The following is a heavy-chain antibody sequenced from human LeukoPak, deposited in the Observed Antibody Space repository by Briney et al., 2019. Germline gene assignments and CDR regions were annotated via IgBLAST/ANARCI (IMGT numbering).Heavy chain of an antibody. V-gene: IGHV3-7*01. J-gene: IGHJ6*04. CDR3: ARDMVDVVVPAAIVDV. CDR2: IKQDGSEK. Sequence: PGGSLRLSCAASGFTFSSYWMSWVRQAPGKGLERVANIKQDGSEKYYVDSVKGRFTISRDNAKNSLYLQMNSLRAEDTAVYYCARDMVDVVVPAAIVDVWGKGTTVTISS. D-gene: IGHD2-2*01. CDR1: GFTFSSYW.